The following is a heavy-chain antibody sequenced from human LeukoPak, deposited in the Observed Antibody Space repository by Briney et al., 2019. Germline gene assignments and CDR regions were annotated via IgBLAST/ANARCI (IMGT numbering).Heavy chain of an antibody. Sequence: GGSLRLSCAASGFTFSDYYMSWIRQAPGKGLEWLSYISSSGTTIYYADSVKGRFTISRDNSKNTLYLQMNSLRAEDTAVYYCARRAGAYSHPYDYWGQGTLVTVSS. V-gene: IGHV3-11*01. CDR1: GFTFSDYY. CDR3: ARRAGAYSHPYDY. D-gene: IGHD4/OR15-4a*01. J-gene: IGHJ4*02. CDR2: ISSSGTTI.